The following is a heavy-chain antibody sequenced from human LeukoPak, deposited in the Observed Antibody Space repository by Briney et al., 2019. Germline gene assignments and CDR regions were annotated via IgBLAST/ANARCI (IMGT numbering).Heavy chain of an antibody. Sequence: TGGSLTLSCAASGFTFSSYAMHWVRQAPGKGLEWVAVISYDGSNKYYADSVKGRSTISRDNSKNALYLQMNSLRAEDTAVYFCAGGYSFDYWGQGTLVTVSS. V-gene: IGHV3-30*04. CDR3: AGGYSFDY. CDR1: GFTFSSYA. D-gene: IGHD1-26*01. J-gene: IGHJ4*02. CDR2: ISYDGSNK.